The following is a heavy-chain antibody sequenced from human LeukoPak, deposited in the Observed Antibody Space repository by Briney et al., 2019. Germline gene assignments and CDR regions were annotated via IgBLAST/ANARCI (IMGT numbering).Heavy chain of an antibody. Sequence: SVKVSCKASGYTFTSYDINWVRQATGQGLEWMGWMNPNSGNTGYAQKFQGRVTMTRNTSISTAYMELSSLRSEDTAVYYCARAIRGRIAARPYYFDYWGQGTLVTVSS. CDR3: ARAIRGRIAARPYYFDY. CDR2: MNPNSGNT. CDR1: GYTFTSYD. V-gene: IGHV1-8*01. D-gene: IGHD6-6*01. J-gene: IGHJ4*02.